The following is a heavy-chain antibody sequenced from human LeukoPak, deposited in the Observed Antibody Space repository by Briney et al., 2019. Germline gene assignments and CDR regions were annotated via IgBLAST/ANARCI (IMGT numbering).Heavy chain of an antibody. V-gene: IGHV3-74*01. J-gene: IGHJ4*02. CDR2: INSDGRST. D-gene: IGHD4-17*01. Sequence: GGSLRLSCEATGFTFSFSRHWMHWVRRTPGKGLVWLSRINSDGRSTTYADSEKGRFTISRDNAKNTLYLQMNSLRAEDTAVYYCASSFLTTVTTDDYWGQGTLVTVSS. CDR1: GFTFSFSRHW. CDR3: ASSFLTTVTTDDY.